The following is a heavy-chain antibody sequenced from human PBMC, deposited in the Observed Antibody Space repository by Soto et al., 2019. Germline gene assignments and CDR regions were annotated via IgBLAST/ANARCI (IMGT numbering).Heavy chain of an antibody. Sequence: GGSLRLSCAASGFTFSSYGMHWVRQAPGKGLEWVAVISYDGSNKYYADSVKGRFTISRDNSKNTLYLQMNSLRAEDTAVYYCAKPPVDILTGYYYYYGMDVWGQGTTVTVSS. D-gene: IGHD3-9*01. CDR1: GFTFSSYG. V-gene: IGHV3-30*18. CDR3: AKPPVDILTGYYYYYGMDV. CDR2: ISYDGSNK. J-gene: IGHJ6*02.